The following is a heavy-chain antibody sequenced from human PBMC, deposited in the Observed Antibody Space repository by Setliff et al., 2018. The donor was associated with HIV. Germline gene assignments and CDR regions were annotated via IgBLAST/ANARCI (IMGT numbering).Heavy chain of an antibody. CDR2: IYTSGST. J-gene: IGHJ4*02. Sequence: PSETLSLTCTVSGGSISSYYWSWIRQSPGKGLEWIGYIYTSGSTNYNPSLKSRVTISLDTSKNQFSLKLTSVTAADTAVYYCARLSGDYYYFDYWGQGTLVTVSS. V-gene: IGHV4-4*09. CDR3: ARLSGDYYYFDY. CDR1: GGSISSYY. D-gene: IGHD2-21*02.